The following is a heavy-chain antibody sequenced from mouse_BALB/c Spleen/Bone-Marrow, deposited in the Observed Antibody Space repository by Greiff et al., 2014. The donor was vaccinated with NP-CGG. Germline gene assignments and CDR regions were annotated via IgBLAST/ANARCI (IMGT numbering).Heavy chain of an antibody. D-gene: IGHD1-1*01. V-gene: IGHV14-3*02. J-gene: IGHJ3*01. Sequence: VQLKQSGAELVKPGALVKLSSTASGFNIKDTYMHWVKQRPEQGLEWIGRIDPENGHTKYDPHFQGKATITADTYSNTAYLQLSSLTSEDAAVYYCAIYYYGSSGFAYWGQGTLVTVSA. CDR3: AIYYYGSSGFAY. CDR1: GFNIKDTY. CDR2: IDPENGHT.